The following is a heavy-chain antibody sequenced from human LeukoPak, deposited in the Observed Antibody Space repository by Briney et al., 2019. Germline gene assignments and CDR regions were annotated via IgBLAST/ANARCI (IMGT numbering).Heavy chain of an antibody. Sequence: GESLKISRKGSGYNFTSYWIGWVRPMPGKGLEWMGIIYPGDSDTRYSPSFQGQVTISADKFISTAYLQWSSLKASDTAMYYCARRQTPDYGDPWGAFDIWGRGTMVTVSS. CDR3: ARRQTPDYGDPWGAFDI. J-gene: IGHJ3*02. D-gene: IGHD4-17*01. V-gene: IGHV5-51*01. CDR1: GYNFTSYW. CDR2: IYPGDSDT.